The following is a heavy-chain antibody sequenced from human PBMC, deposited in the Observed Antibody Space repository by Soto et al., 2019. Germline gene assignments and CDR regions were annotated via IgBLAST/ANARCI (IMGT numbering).Heavy chain of an antibody. CDR3: ARPYYDYIWGSYRSGLDY. Sequence: GGSLRLSCAVSGFTFSTYWMHWVRQAPGKGLEWVSRIKNDGGSTSYADSVKGRFTISRDNAKNTLYLQMNSLRAEDTAVYYCARPYYDYIWGSYRSGLDYWGQGTLDTVSS. CDR2: IKNDGGST. V-gene: IGHV3-74*01. CDR1: GFTFSTYW. D-gene: IGHD3-16*02. J-gene: IGHJ4*02.